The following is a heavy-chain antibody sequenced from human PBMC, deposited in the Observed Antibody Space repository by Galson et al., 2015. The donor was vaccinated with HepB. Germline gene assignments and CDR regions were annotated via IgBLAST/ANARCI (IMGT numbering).Heavy chain of an antibody. J-gene: IGHJ4*02. CDR1: GYSFTSYW. V-gene: IGHV5-10-1*01. CDR3: ASDFSYCGGDCYSGGDY. CDR2: IDPSESYT. D-gene: IGHD2-21*02. Sequence: QSGAEVKKPGESLRISCKGSGYSFTSYWISWVRQMPGKGLEWMGRIDPSESYTNYSPSFQGHVTISADKSISTAYLQWSSLKASDTAMYYCASDFSYCGGDCYSGGDYWGQGTLVAVSS.